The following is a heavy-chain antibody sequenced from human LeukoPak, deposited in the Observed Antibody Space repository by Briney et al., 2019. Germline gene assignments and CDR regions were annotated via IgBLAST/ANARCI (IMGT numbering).Heavy chain of an antibody. D-gene: IGHD3-10*01. J-gene: IGHJ4*02. Sequence: PSETLSLTCAVYGGSFSGYYWGWIRQPPGKGLEWIGGIYYSGSTYYNPSLKSRVTISVDTSKNQFSLKLSSVTAADTAVYYCARLQEDYYGSGSKSYFDYWGQGTLVTVSS. CDR1: GGSFSGYY. CDR3: ARLQEDYYGSGSKSYFDY. CDR2: IYYSGST. V-gene: IGHV4-34*01.